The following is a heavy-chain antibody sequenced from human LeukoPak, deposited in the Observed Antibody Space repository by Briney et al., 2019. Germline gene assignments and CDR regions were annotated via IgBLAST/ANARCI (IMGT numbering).Heavy chain of an antibody. Sequence: SETLSLTCTVSGGSISSSSYYWGWIRQPPGKGLEWIGSIYYSGSTYYNPSLKSRVTMSLDTSKNQFSLKLTSVTAADTAVYYCARGRGYNYAFPFDYWGQGTLVTVSS. CDR1: GGSISSSSYY. J-gene: IGHJ4*02. D-gene: IGHD5-18*01. V-gene: IGHV4-39*07. CDR2: IYYSGST. CDR3: ARGRGYNYAFPFDY.